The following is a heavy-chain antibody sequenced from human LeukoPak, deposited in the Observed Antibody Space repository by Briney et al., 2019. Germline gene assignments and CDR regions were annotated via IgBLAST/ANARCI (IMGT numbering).Heavy chain of an antibody. CDR3: ARGRYNSGY. D-gene: IGHD5-18*01. CDR2: ISSGSIYT. CDR1: GFSFRGYY. Sequence: GRSLRLSCEASGFSFRGYYMSWIRQAPGRGLEWVSDISSGSIYTNYADSVKGRFTISRDDAKNSLYLQMNSLRAEDTAVYYCARGRYNSGYWGQGTLVTVSS. J-gene: IGHJ4*02. V-gene: IGHV3-11*05.